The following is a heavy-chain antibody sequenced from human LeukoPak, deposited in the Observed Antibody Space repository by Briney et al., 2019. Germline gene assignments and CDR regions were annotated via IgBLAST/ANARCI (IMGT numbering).Heavy chain of an antibody. CDR1: GGSFSGYY. CDR2: INHSGST. CDR3: ARHVYDYVWGSYRWSFDY. Sequence: PSETLSLTCAVYGGSFSGYYWSWIRQPPGKGLEWSGEINHSGSTNYNPSLKSRVTISVDTSKNQFSLKLSSVTAADTAVYYRARHVYDYVWGSYRWSFDYWGQGTLVTVSS. V-gene: IGHV4-34*01. J-gene: IGHJ4*02. D-gene: IGHD3-16*02.